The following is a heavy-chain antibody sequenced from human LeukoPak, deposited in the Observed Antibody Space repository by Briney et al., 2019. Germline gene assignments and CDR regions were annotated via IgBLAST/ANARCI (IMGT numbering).Heavy chain of an antibody. D-gene: IGHD3-16*01. CDR2: IKHDGSET. J-gene: IGHJ4*02. V-gene: IGHV3-7*04. CDR3: VRAKPSTNELRGSYFDY. CDR1: GFTFTTYW. Sequence: GGSLRLSCAASGFTFTTYWMSWVRQAPGKGLEWVAIIKHDGSETYYVDSVKGRFTISRDNAKNSLYLQMNSLRAEDTAVYYCVRAKPSTNELRGSYFDYWGQGTLVTVSS.